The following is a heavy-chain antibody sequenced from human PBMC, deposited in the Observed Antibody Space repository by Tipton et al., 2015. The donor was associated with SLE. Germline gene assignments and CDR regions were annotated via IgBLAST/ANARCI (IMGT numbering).Heavy chain of an antibody. CDR2: IWYDGSNK. CDR1: GFTFSSYG. V-gene: IGHV3-33*01. Sequence: SLRLSCAASGFTFSSYGMHWVRQAPGKGLEWVAVIWYDGSNKYYADSVKGRFTISRDNSKNTLYLQMNSLRAEDTAVYYCARRKTYYYDSSGYFLDYWGQGTLVTVSS. CDR3: ARRKTYYYDSSGYFLDY. J-gene: IGHJ4*02. D-gene: IGHD3-22*01.